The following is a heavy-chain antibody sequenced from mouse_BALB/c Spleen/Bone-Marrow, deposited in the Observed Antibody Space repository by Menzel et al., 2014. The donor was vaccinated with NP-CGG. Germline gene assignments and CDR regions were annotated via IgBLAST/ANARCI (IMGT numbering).Heavy chain of an antibody. V-gene: IGHV14-3*02. CDR3: AKYYYGNSLFAY. CDR1: GFNIXDTY. Sequence: VQLQQSGAELVKPGASVKLSCTASGFNIXDTYMHWVKQRPEQGLEWIGRIDPANGNTKYDPKFQGKATITADTSSNTAYLQLSSLTSEDTAVYYCAKYYYGNSLFAYWGQGTLVTVS. J-gene: IGHJ3*01. D-gene: IGHD1-1*01. CDR2: IDPANGNT.